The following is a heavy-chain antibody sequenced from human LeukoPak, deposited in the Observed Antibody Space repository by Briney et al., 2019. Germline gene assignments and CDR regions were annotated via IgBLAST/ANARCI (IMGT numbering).Heavy chain of an antibody. Sequence: GGSLRLSCAASGCTFSSYAMNWVRQAPGKGLEWVSSISSSSSYIYYADSVKGRFTISRDNAKNSLYPQMNSLRAEDTAVYYSARLIVPAAMLSAFDIWGQGTMVTVSS. J-gene: IGHJ3*02. CDR1: GCTFSSYA. D-gene: IGHD2-2*01. CDR3: ARLIVPAAMLSAFDI. V-gene: IGHV3-21*01. CDR2: ISSSSSYI.